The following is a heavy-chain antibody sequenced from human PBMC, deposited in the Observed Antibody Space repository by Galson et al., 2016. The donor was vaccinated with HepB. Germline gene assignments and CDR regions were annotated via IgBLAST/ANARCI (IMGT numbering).Heavy chain of an antibody. CDR2: VTGTGTKT. CDR1: GFTFNIYA. CDR3: AKDLGYYASGSYSHKWFDP. Sequence: SLRLSCAASGFTFNIYALTWVRQPPGKGLEWVSTVTGTGTKTYYADSVKGRFIISRDNSQNTLYLQMNSLRAEDTAVYYCAKDLGYYASGSYSHKWFDPWGQGTLITVSS. V-gene: IGHV3-23*01. D-gene: IGHD3-10*01. J-gene: IGHJ5*02.